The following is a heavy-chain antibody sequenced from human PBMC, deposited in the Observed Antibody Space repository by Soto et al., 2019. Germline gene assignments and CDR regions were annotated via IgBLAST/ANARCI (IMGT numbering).Heavy chain of an antibody. Sequence: ASVKVSCKASGYTFTSYYMHWVRQAPGQGLEWMGIINPSGGSTSYAQKFQGRVTMTRDTSTSTVHMELSSLRSEDTAVYYCAIWRGVMVVPAKDAVLDIWGKGTMVPVS. D-gene: IGHD2-15*01. V-gene: IGHV1-46*01. CDR3: AIWRGVMVVPAKDAVLDI. CDR1: GYTFTSYY. CDR2: INPSGGST. J-gene: IGHJ3*02.